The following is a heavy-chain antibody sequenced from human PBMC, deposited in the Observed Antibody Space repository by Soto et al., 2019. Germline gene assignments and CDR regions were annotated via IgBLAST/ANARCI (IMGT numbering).Heavy chain of an antibody. J-gene: IGHJ6*02. D-gene: IGHD3-3*01. CDR2: IYYSGST. CDR3: ATGGSIFGVVITNYYYGMDV. CDR1: GGSISSYY. Sequence: PSETLSLTCTVSGGSISSYYWSWIRQPPGKGLEWIGYIYYSGSTNYNPSLKSRVTISVDTSKNQFSLKLSSVTAADTAVYYCATGGSIFGVVITNYYYGMDVWGQGTTVTVSS. V-gene: IGHV4-59*01.